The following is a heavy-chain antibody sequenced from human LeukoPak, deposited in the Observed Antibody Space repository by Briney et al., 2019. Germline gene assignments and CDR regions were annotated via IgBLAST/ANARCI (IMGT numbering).Heavy chain of an antibody. Sequence: GPVKVSCKASGYTFTSYGISWVRQAPGQGLEWMGWISAYNGNTNYAQKLQGRVTMTTDTSTSTAYMELRSLRSDDTAVYYCARVDVFGVVIFRWFAPWGQGTLVTVSS. CDR1: GYTFTSYG. V-gene: IGHV1-18*01. CDR3: ARVDVFGVVIFRWFAP. J-gene: IGHJ5*02. CDR2: ISAYNGNT. D-gene: IGHD3-3*01.